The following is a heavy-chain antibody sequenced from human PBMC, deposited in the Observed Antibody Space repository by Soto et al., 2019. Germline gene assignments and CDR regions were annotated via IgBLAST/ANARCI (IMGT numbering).Heavy chain of an antibody. V-gene: IGHV3-74*01. D-gene: IGHD6-13*01. CDR3: ASRGTAAH. CDR1: GFTFSNNW. CDR2: INSDGSST. Sequence: EVQLVESGGGLVQPGGSLRLSCAASGFTFSNNWMHWVRQAPGKGPVWVSRINSDGSSTYYADSVKGRFTISRDNAKNMLYLQRNSLRADDTAVYYCASRGTAAHWGQGTLVTVSS. J-gene: IGHJ4*02.